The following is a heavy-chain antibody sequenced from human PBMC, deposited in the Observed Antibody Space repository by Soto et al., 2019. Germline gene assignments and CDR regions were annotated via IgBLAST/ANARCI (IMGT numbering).Heavy chain of an antibody. CDR3: ARVGPRSDIVVVVAALDAFDI. CDR1: GFPFSSYA. V-gene: IGHV3-23*01. CDR2: ISGSGGST. D-gene: IGHD2-15*01. J-gene: IGHJ3*02. Sequence: PGGSLRLSCAASGFPFSSYAMSWVRQAPGKGLEWVSGISGSGGSTYYADSVKGRFTISRDNSKNTLYLQMNSLRAEDTAVYYCARVGPRSDIVVVVAALDAFDIWGQGTMVT.